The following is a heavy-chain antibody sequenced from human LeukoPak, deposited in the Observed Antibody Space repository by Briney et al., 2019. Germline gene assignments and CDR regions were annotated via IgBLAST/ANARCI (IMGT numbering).Heavy chain of an antibody. CDR3: ARDASSIAAPVY. CDR1: GGSISSSSYY. D-gene: IGHD6-6*01. CDR2: IYYSRNT. V-gene: IGHV4-39*07. J-gene: IGHJ4*02. Sequence: SETLSLTCTVSGGSISSSSYYWGWIRQPPGKGLEWIGSIYYSRNTYYNPSLKSRVTISVDRSKNQFSLKLSSVTAADTAVYYCARDASSIAAPVYWGQGTLVTVSS.